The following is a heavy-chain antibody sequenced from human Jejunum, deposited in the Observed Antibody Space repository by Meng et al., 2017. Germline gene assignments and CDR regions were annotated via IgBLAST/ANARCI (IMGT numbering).Heavy chain of an antibody. Sequence: GGSLRLSCAASGFTFRNYEMNWVRQAPGKGLEWVSYISITGNTMYYADSVKGRFTISRDTAKNSLYLQMNSLRAEDTAVYYCARDREGYSSSWSRGYFDLWGRGTLVTVSS. CDR2: ISITGNTM. CDR3: ARDREGYSSSWSRGYFDL. V-gene: IGHV3-48*03. D-gene: IGHD6-13*01. CDR1: GFTFRNYE. J-gene: IGHJ2*01.